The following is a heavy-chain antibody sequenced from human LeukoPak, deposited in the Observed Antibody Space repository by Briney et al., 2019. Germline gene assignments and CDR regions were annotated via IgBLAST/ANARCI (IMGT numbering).Heavy chain of an antibody. CDR3: ARLGLHGSGTYYFFDY. CDR2: IDPNTGDT. J-gene: IGHJ4*02. V-gene: IGHV1-2*06. D-gene: IGHD3-10*01. Sequence: ASVKVSCKASGQSLTGYFIHWVRQAPGQGLEWVGRIDPNTGDTIYAQNFQGRVTVTSATSISTAYMELSRLTSDDTAVYFCARLGLHGSGTYYFFDYWGQGTLVTVSS. CDR1: GQSLTGYF.